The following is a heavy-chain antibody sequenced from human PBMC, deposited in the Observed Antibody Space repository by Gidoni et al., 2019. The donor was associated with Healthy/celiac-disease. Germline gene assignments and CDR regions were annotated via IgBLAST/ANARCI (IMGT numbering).Heavy chain of an antibody. V-gene: IGHV3-23*01. CDR2: ISGSGGST. Sequence: EVQLLESGGGLVQPGGSLSLSFAASGFPFSSYAMSWVRQAPGKGLEWVSAISGSGGSTYYADSVKGRFTISRDNSKNTLYLQMNSLRAEDTAVYYCAKDPNYDILTGHLHHAFDIWGQGTMVTVSS. CDR3: AKDPNYDILTGHLHHAFDI. J-gene: IGHJ3*02. CDR1: GFPFSSYA. D-gene: IGHD3-9*01.